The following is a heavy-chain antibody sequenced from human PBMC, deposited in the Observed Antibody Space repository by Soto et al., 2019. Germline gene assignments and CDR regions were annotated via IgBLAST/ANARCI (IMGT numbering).Heavy chain of an antibody. J-gene: IGHJ6*03. CDR1: GFTFSSYA. CDR3: SAPPPTVTTVPYMDV. V-gene: IGHV3-23*01. CDR2: ISGSGGST. D-gene: IGHD4-17*01. Sequence: HPGGSLRLSCAASGFTFSSYAMSWVRQAQGKGLEWVSAISGSGGSTYYADSVKGRFTISRDNSKNTLYLEMKSLRAEDTAVNYSSAPPPTVTTVPYMDVWGKGTTVTVSS.